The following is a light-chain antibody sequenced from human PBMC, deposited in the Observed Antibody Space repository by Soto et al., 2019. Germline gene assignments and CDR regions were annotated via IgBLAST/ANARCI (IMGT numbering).Light chain of an antibody. CDR3: QQYGSSPLT. Sequence: EIVLTQSPGTLSLSPGERATLSCRASQSVNNNYLAWYQQKPGQAPRLLIYGASRRATGIPDRFSGSGSGSDFTLTICRLEPEDFALYSCQQYGSSPLTFGGGTKVEIK. V-gene: IGKV3-20*01. CDR1: QSVNNNY. J-gene: IGKJ4*01. CDR2: GAS.